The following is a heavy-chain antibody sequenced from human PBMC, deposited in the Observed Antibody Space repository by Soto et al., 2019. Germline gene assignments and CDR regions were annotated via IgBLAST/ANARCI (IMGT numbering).Heavy chain of an antibody. CDR1: GSSISSSGYY. V-gene: IGHV4-31*03. J-gene: IGHJ5*02. D-gene: IGHD4-4*01. CDR2: IYYSGCN. CDR3: ARDYSNDWFDP. Sequence: SETLSLTCTVSGSSISSSGYYWSWIRQHPGKGLEWIDYIYYSGCNCYNTSLKSRVTISVDTSKNQFSLKLSSVNAAETAVYYCARDYSNDWFDPWGQGTLVTVSS.